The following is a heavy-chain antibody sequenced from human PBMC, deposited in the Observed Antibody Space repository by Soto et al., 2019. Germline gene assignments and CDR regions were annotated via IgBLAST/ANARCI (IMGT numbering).Heavy chain of an antibody. J-gene: IGHJ6*02. CDR3: VRDMGHSLNRADGMDV. D-gene: IGHD3-9*01. CDR1: GFPFDDYA. V-gene: IGHV3-9*01. Sequence: GVSLRLSCAASGFPFDDYAIHWVRQAPGKGLEWVSGISWNSGYIGYADSVRGRFTISRDNAKNSLYLQMNSLRAEDTALYYCVRDMGHSLNRADGMDVWCQGATFNVS. CDR2: ISWNSGYI.